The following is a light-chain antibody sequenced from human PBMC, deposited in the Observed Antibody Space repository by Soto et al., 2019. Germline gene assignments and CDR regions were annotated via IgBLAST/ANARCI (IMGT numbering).Light chain of an antibody. V-gene: IGKV1-5*01. CDR2: DAS. CDR3: QQYNSYSWT. Sequence: DILITQSPSTLSASVGDRVTITCRASQSISSWLAWYQQKPGKAPKLLIYDASSLESGVPSRFSGSTSGTEFTLTISSLQPDDFATYYCQQYNSYSWTFGQGTKV. CDR1: QSISSW. J-gene: IGKJ1*01.